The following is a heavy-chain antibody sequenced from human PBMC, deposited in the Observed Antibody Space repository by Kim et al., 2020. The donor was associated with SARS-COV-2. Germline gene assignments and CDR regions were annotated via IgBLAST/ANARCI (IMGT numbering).Heavy chain of an antibody. J-gene: IGHJ6*02. CDR3: ARGVRGASSYYGMDV. CDR2: IYYSGST. D-gene: IGHD3-10*01. CDR1: GGSISEFH. V-gene: IGHV4-59*13. Sequence: SETLSLTCTVSGGSISEFHWNWIRQPPGKELEWIGNIYYSGSTNSNPPLKSRVTISVDTSKKQFSMRLSSVTAADTAVYYCARGVRGASSYYGMDVWGQG.